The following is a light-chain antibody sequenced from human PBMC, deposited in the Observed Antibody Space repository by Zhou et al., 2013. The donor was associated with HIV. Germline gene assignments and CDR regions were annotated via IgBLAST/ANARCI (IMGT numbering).Light chain of an antibody. J-gene: IGKJ2*01. CDR3: QQTFNIPYT. V-gene: IGKV1-39*01. CDR1: QSVSTF. CDR2: GAS. Sequence: DIQMAQSPASLSASVGDTVTISCRASQSVSTFLNWYQQKPGKAPKLLIFGASTLQSGVPSRFSGSGSGTDFTLSLSGLQPDDFATYYCQQTFNIPYTFGQGTKLEIK.